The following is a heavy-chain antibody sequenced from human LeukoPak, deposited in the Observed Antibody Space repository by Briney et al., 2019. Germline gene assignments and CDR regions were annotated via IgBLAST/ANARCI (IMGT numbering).Heavy chain of an antibody. D-gene: IGHD3-22*01. Sequence: GGSLRLSCAASGFTFSSYAMHWVRQAPGKGLEWVAVISYDGSNKYYADSVKGRFTISRDNSKNTLYLQMNSLRAEDTAVYYCARNPVGGYDFDYWGQGTLVTVPS. CDR2: ISYDGSNK. CDR3: ARNPVGGYDFDY. CDR1: GFTFSSYA. V-gene: IGHV3-30-3*01. J-gene: IGHJ4*02.